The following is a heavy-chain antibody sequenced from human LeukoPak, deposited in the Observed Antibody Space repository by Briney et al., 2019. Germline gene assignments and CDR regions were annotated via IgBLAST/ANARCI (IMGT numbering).Heavy chain of an antibody. V-gene: IGHV4-39*07. CDR2: IFHSGST. CDR1: SDSISSSSYY. Sequence: PSETLSLTCTVSSDSISSSSYYWGWIRQPPGKGLEWIGSIFHSGSTYYNPSLKSRVTISVDTSKNQFSLKLSSVTAADTAVYYCARGTRWSGYSHFDYWGQGTLVTVSS. J-gene: IGHJ4*02. D-gene: IGHD3-3*01. CDR3: ARGTRWSGYSHFDY.